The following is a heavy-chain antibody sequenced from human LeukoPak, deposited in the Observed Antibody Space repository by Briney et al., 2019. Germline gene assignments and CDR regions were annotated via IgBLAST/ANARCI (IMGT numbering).Heavy chain of an antibody. D-gene: IGHD6-19*01. Sequence: SETLSLTCTISIVSINGHYWSWIRQPPGKRLEWIGDIHYKGSTNYNLSLKSRVTISVDTSKNHLSLNLTSVLAADTAIYYCARRDTGWNYCDYWGQGILVTVSS. V-gene: IGHV4-59*08. CDR2: IHYKGST. J-gene: IGHJ4*02. CDR3: ARRDTGWNYCDY. CDR1: IVSINGHY.